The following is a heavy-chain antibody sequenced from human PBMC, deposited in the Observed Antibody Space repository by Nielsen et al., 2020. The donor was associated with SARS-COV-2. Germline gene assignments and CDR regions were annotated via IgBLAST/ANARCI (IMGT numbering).Heavy chain of an antibody. Sequence: SLKISCAASGFTFDDYAMHWVRQAPGKGLEWVSGISWNSGSIGYADSVKGRFTISRDNAKNSLYLQMNSLRAEDTALYYCAKGEYPPDYWGQGTLVTVSS. CDR3: AKGEYPPDY. V-gene: IGHV3-9*01. J-gene: IGHJ4*02. CDR1: GFTFDDYA. D-gene: IGHD2-2*02. CDR2: ISWNSGSI.